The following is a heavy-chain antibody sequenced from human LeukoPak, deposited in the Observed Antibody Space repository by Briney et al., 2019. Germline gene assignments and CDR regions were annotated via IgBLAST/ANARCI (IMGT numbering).Heavy chain of an antibody. D-gene: IGHD6-19*01. Sequence: PSETLSLTCTVSGGSISSYYWSWIRQPPGKGLEWIGYIYYSGSTNYNPSLKSRVTISVDTSKNQFSLKLSSETAADTAVYYCARERIAVAGGYYFDYWGQGTLVTVSS. V-gene: IGHV4-59*01. CDR2: IYYSGST. J-gene: IGHJ4*02. CDR1: GGSISSYY. CDR3: ARERIAVAGGYYFDY.